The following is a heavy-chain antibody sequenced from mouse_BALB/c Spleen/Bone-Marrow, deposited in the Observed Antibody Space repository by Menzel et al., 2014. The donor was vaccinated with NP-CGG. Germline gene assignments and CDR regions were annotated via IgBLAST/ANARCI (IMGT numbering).Heavy chain of an antibody. CDR1: GFTFSNYG. V-gene: IGHV5-6-3*01. D-gene: IGHD2-1*01. CDR3: VRGNYGNYVDYFDF. J-gene: IGHJ2*01. Sequence: EVKLMESGGGLVQPGESLKLSCAASGFTFSNYGMSWVRQTPDKRLELVATINGNGGSTYYPDSVKGRFTISRDTAKNTLYLQMSSLKSEETAMYYCVRGNYGNYVDYFDFWGQGTTLTVSS. CDR2: INGNGGST.